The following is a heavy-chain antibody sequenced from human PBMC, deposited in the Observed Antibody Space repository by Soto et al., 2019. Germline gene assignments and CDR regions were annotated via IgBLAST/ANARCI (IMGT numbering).Heavy chain of an antibody. V-gene: IGHV3-11*01. Sequence: GGSLRLSCAASGFTFSDYYMSWIRQAPGKGLEWVSYISSSGSTIYYADSVKGRFTISRDNAKNSLYLQMNSLRAEDTAVYYCARDAPITMVRGVISYMDVWGKGTTVTVSS. CDR2: ISSSGSTI. D-gene: IGHD3-10*01. CDR1: GFTFSDYY. J-gene: IGHJ6*03. CDR3: ARDAPITMVRGVISYMDV.